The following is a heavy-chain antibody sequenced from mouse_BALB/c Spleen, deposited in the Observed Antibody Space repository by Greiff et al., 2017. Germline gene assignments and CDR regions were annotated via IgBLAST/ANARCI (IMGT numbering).Heavy chain of an antibody. D-gene: IGHD2-4*01. CDR1: GYTFTSYW. Sequence: VQLKQSGAELARPGASVKLSCKASGYTFTSYWMQWVKQRPGQGLEWIGAIYPGDGDTRYTQKFKGKATLTADKSSSTAYMQLSSLASEDSAVYYCASYDYDERFAYWGQGTLVTVSA. V-gene: IGHV1-87*01. CDR2: IYPGDGDT. J-gene: IGHJ3*01. CDR3: ASYDYDERFAY.